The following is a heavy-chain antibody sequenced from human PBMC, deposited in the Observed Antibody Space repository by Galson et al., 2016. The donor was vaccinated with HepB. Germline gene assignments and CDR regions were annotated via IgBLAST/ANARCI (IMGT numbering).Heavy chain of an antibody. CDR1: GFSFSDYA. CDR3: AKGRVPLAVAGALDF. Sequence: SLRLSCAASGFSFSDYAMTWVRQAPGKGLEGVSGISASGASTYYAEFVKGRFAISRDNSKNTLNLQMNSLRGEDTAVYYCAKGRVPLAVAGALDFWGQGTLLTVSS. CDR2: ISASGAST. V-gene: IGHV3-23*01. D-gene: IGHD6-19*01. J-gene: IGHJ4*02.